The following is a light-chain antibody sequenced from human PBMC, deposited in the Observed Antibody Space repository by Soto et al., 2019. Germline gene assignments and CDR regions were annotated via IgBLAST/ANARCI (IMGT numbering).Light chain of an antibody. J-gene: IGKJ5*01. CDR2: AAS. CDR1: EAISTF. V-gene: IGKV1-39*01. Sequence: DIQLTQSPSSLSASVGDRFTMTCRASEAISTFLNWYQHKPAKAPRLLISAASRLQSGVPPRFSGSGSATEFTLTINSLRTQDFAYYYCQQSYSSSTITFGPGTRLEIK. CDR3: QQSYSSSTIT.